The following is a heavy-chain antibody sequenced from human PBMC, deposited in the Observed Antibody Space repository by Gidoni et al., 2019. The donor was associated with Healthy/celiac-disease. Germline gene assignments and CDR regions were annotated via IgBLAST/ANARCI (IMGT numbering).Heavy chain of an antibody. CDR2: INHSGST. V-gene: IGHV4-34*01. Sequence: QVQLQQWGAGLLTPSETLSLPCAVYGGSFSGYYWSWIRQPPGKGLEWIGEINHSGSTNYNPSLKSRVTISVDTSKNQFSLKLSSVTAADTAVYYCARATRDYGVDYWGQGTLVTVSS. D-gene: IGHD4-17*01. CDR1: GGSFSGYY. CDR3: ARATRDYGVDY. J-gene: IGHJ4*02.